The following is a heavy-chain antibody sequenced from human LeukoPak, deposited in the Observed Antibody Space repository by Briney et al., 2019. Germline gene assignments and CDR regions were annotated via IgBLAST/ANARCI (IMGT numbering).Heavy chain of an antibody. J-gene: IGHJ4*02. CDR3: ARRGYSGYDQLDY. CDR2: INHNGNVN. D-gene: IGHD5-12*01. Sequence: PGGSLRLSCAASGFTFSSYWMNWARQAPGKGLEWVASINHNGNVNYYVDSVKGRFTISRDNAKNSLYLQMNSLRAEDTAVYYCARRGYSGYDQLDYWGQGTLVTVSS. V-gene: IGHV3-7*03. CDR1: GFTFSSYW.